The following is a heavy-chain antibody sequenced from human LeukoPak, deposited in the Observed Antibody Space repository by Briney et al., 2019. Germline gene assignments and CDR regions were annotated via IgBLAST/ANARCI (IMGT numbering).Heavy chain of an antibody. Sequence: SVKVSCKASGGTSSSYAISWVRQAPGQGLEWMGRIIPILGIANYAQKFQGRVTITADKSTSTAYMELSSLRSEDTAVYYCAREKRSDYLLYYFDYWGQGTLVTVSS. CDR3: AREKRSDYLLYYFDY. CDR1: GGTSSSYA. J-gene: IGHJ4*02. CDR2: IIPILGIA. D-gene: IGHD4-17*01. V-gene: IGHV1-69*04.